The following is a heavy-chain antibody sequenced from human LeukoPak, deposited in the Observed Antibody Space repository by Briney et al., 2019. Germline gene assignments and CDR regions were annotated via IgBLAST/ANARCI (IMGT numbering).Heavy chain of an antibody. CDR3: ARGIAAAGTLSVYFDY. Sequence: AASVKVSCKASGYTFTSYGISWVRQAPGQRLEWMGWISAYNGNTNYAQKLQGRVTMTTDTSTSTAYMELRSLRSDDTAVYYCARGIAAAGTLSVYFDYWGQGTLVTVSA. D-gene: IGHD6-13*01. J-gene: IGHJ4*02. CDR1: GYTFTSYG. V-gene: IGHV1-18*01. CDR2: ISAYNGNT.